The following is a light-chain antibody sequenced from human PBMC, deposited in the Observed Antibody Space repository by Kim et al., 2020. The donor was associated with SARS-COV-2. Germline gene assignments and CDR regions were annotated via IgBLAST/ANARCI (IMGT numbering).Light chain of an antibody. Sequence: GQSITISCTGTSSDVGGFNYVSWYQQHPGKAPQLMIYDVRKRFSGVSDRFSGSKSGNTASLTISGLQPEDEADYYCSSYTSASTYVFATGTKVTVL. CDR3: SSYTSASTYV. V-gene: IGLV2-14*03. CDR1: SSDVGGFNY. J-gene: IGLJ1*01. CDR2: DVR.